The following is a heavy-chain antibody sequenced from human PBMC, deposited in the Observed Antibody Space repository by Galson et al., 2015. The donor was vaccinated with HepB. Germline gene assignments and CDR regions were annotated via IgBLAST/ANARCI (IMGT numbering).Heavy chain of an antibody. CDR2: IWYDGSNK. V-gene: IGHV3-33*08. Sequence: SLRLSCAASGFTFSSYGMHWVRQAPGKGLEWVAVIWYDGSNKYYADSVKGRFTISRDNSKNTLYLQMNSLRAEDTAVYYCARGEKWLRFSDLGYFDYWGQGTLVTVSS. J-gene: IGHJ4*02. CDR3: ARGEKWLRFSDLGYFDY. D-gene: IGHD5-12*01. CDR1: GFTFSSYG.